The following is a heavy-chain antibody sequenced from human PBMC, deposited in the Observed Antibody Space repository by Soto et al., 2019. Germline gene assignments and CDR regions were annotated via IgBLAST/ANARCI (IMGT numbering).Heavy chain of an antibody. J-gene: IGHJ6*02. CDR3: ARGETGIQLWSQGYGMDV. CDR2: IYYSGST. Sequence: SETLSLTCTVSGGSISSYYWSWIRQPPGKGLEWIGYIYYSGSTDYNPSLKSRVTISVDTSKNQFSLKLSSVTAADTAVYYCARGETGIQLWSQGYGMDVWGQGTTVTVSS. V-gene: IGHV4-59*01. CDR1: GGSISSYY. D-gene: IGHD5-18*01.